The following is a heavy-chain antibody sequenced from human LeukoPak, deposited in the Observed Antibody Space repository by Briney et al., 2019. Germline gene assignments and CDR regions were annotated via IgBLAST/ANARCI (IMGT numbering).Heavy chain of an antibody. Sequence: GGSLRLSCAASGFTFSNYAMNWVRQAPGKGLEWVSYISSSSDTIDYADSVKGRFTSSRDNAKNSLYLQMNSLRDEDTAVYYCARVHREYNYGRLDYWGQGTLVTVSS. CDR1: GFTFSNYA. CDR3: ARVHREYNYGRLDY. D-gene: IGHD5-18*01. CDR2: ISSSSDTI. V-gene: IGHV3-48*02. J-gene: IGHJ4*02.